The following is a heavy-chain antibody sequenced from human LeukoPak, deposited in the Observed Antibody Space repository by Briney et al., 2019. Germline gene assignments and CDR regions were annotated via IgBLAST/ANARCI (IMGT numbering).Heavy chain of an antibody. D-gene: IGHD1-1*01. J-gene: IGHJ3*02. Sequence: SETLSLTCAVYGGSFSGYYWNWIRQPPGKGLEWIGEINHRGSTNNNPSLKSRVTISVDTSKNQFSLKLSSVTAADTAVYYCARFSLDYDAFDIWGQGTMVTVSS. CDR3: ARFSLDYDAFDI. CDR2: INHRGST. CDR1: GGSFSGYY. V-gene: IGHV4-34*01.